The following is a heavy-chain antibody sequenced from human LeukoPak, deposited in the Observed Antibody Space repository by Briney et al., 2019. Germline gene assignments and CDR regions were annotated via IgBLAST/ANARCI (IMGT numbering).Heavy chain of an antibody. J-gene: IGHJ4*02. CDR3: ARSHPPENCGGVTCQLWGGFDC. CDR1: GFTVSSHY. CDR2: IYSGDNT. D-gene: IGHD2-21*01. Sequence: PGGSPRLSCAASGFTVSSHYMNWVRQAPGKGLEWVSIIYSGDNTDYADSVRGRFPISTRNSENTLYLHMNSLTPEDTAVYYCARSHPPENCGGVTCQLWGGFDCWGQGSPVTVSS. V-gene: IGHV3-53*04.